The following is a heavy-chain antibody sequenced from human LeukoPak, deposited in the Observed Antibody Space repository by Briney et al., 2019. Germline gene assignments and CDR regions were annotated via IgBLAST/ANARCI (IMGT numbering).Heavy chain of an antibody. D-gene: IGHD2-8*01. Sequence: GESLKISCKGSGYSFTSYWIGWVRQMPGKGLEWMGIIYPGDSDTRYSPSFQGQVTISADKSISTAYLQWSSLKASDTAMYYCARQAYCTNGVCHYYMDVWGKGTTVTVSS. CDR2: IYPGDSDT. CDR1: GYSFTSYW. J-gene: IGHJ6*03. V-gene: IGHV5-51*01. CDR3: ARQAYCTNGVCHYYMDV.